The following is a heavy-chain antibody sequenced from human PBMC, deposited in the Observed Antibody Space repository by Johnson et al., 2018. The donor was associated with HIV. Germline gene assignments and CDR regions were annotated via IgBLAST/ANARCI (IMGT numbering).Heavy chain of an antibody. CDR2: IRYDGSNK. D-gene: IGHD2-21*01. Sequence: QVQLVESGGGLIQPGGSLRLSCAASGFTVSSYGMHWVRQAPGKGLEWVAFIRYDGSNKYYADSVKGRFTISRDNSKNSLYLQMNSLRAEDTAVYYCARDWVIGDAFDIWGQGTKVTVSS. CDR1: GFTVSSYG. J-gene: IGHJ3*02. CDR3: ARDWVIGDAFDI. V-gene: IGHV3-30*02.